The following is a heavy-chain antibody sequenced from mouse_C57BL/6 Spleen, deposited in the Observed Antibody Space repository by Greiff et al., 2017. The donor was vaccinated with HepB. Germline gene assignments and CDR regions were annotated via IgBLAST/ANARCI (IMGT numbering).Heavy chain of an antibody. CDR2: ISSGGSYT. Sequence: EVQGVESGGDLVKPGGSLKLSCAASGFTFSSYGMSWVRQTPDKRLEWVATISSGGSYTYYPDSVKGRFTISRDNAKNTLYLQMSSLKSEDTAMYYCARRLFEYFDVWGTGTTVTVSS. D-gene: IGHD1-2*01. CDR3: ARRLFEYFDV. CDR1: GFTFSSYG. V-gene: IGHV5-6*01. J-gene: IGHJ1*03.